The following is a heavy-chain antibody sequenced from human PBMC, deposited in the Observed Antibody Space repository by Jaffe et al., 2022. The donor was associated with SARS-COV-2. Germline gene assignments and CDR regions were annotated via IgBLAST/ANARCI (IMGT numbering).Heavy chain of an antibody. J-gene: IGHJ3*02. CDR1: GFTFDDYA. D-gene: IGHD6-19*01. CDR3: AKEQWLANAFDI. CDR2: ISWNSGSI. V-gene: IGHV3-9*01. Sequence: EVQLVESGGGLVQPGRSLRLSCAASGFTFDDYAMHWVRQAPGKGLEWVSGISWNSGSIGYADSVKGRFTISRDNAKNSLYLQMNSLRAEDTALYYCAKEQWLANAFDIWGQGTMVTVSS.